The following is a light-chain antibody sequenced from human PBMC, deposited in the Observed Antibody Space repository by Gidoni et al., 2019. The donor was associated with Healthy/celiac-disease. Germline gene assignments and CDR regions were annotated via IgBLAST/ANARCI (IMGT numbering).Light chain of an antibody. CDR2: GAS. V-gene: IGKV3-20*01. CDR3: QQYGSSPRT. J-gene: IGKJ1*01. CDR1: QSVSSSY. Sequence: EIVLTQSPGTLSLSPGERATLSCRASQSVSSSYLAWYQQKLGQAPRLLIYGASRRATGIPDRCSGSGSGTDFTLTIRRLEPEDFAVYYCQQYGSSPRTFGQGTKVEIK.